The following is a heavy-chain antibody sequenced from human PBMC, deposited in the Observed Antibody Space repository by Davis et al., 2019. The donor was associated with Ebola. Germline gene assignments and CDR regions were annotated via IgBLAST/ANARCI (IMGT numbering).Heavy chain of an antibody. CDR2: VILKSGAT. Sequence: ASVKVSCKASGYTFTDYNIHWMRQAPGQGLEWLGRVILKSGATNYAQKFQGRVTMTRDTSISTAYMELSRLTSDDTAVYYCARGHNYGFEYWGQGTLVNVSS. J-gene: IGHJ4*02. D-gene: IGHD5-18*01. CDR1: GYTFTDYN. CDR3: ARGHNYGFEY. V-gene: IGHV1-2*06.